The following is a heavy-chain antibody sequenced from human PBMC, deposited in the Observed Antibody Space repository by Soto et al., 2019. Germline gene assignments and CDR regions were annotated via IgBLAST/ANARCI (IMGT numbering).Heavy chain of an antibody. CDR3: ASPRLSSDGTTHIGD. J-gene: IGHJ4*02. CDR1: GFTFSSYA. D-gene: IGHD1-1*01. Sequence: QVQLVESGGGVVQPGRSLRLSCAASGFTFSSYAMHWVRQAPGKGLERVAGISYDGSNKYYADSVKGRFTISRDNSKNTLYLQMNSLRAEDTAVYYCASPRLSSDGTTHIGDWGQGTLVTVSS. CDR2: ISYDGSNK. V-gene: IGHV3-30-3*01.